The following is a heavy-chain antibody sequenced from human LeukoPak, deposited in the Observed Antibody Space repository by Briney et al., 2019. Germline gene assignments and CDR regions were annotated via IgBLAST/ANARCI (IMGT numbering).Heavy chain of an antibody. CDR2: IYTSGST. CDR3: ETYSSSWYGAFDI. CDR1: GGSISSYY. V-gene: IGHV4-4*09. J-gene: IGHJ3*02. D-gene: IGHD6-13*01. Sequence: WETLSLTCTVSGGSISSYYWSWIRQPPGKGLEWIGYIYTSGSTNYNPSLKSRVTISVDTSKNQFSLKLSSVTAADTAVYYCETYSSSWYGAFDIWGQGTMVTVSS.